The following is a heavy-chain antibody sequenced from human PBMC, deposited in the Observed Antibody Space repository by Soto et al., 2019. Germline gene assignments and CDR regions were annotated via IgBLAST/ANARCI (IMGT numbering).Heavy chain of an antibody. CDR1: GYTFTSYA. Sequence: ASVKVSCKASGYTFTSYAMHWVRQAPGQRLEWMGWINAGNGNTKYSQKFQGRVTITRDTSASTAYMELSSLRSEDTAVYYCARERTTVTFEFDYWGQGTLVTVSS. D-gene: IGHD4-4*01. V-gene: IGHV1-3*01. CDR3: ARERTTVTFEFDY. J-gene: IGHJ4*02. CDR2: INAGNGNT.